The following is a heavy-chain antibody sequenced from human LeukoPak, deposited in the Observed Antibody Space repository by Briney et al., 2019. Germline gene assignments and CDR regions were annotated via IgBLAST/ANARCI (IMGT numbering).Heavy chain of an antibody. CDR3: AKVCDSSGYYFNY. Sequence: PGGSLRLSCAASGFTFSSYAMSWVRQAPGKGLEWVSAISSSGGSTYYADSVKGRFTISRDNSKNTLYLQMNSLRAEDTAVYYCAKVCDSSGYYFNYWGQGTLVTVSS. J-gene: IGHJ4*02. D-gene: IGHD3-22*01. CDR1: GFTFSSYA. V-gene: IGHV3-23*01. CDR2: ISSSGGST.